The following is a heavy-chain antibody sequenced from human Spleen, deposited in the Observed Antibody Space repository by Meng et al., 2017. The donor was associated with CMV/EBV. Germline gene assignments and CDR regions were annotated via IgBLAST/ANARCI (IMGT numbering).Heavy chain of an antibody. CDR3: ARARFDY. J-gene: IGHJ4*02. CDR1: GDSISSFY. Sequence: SETLSLTCTVSGDSISSFYWTWIRQPPGKGLEWLGYISHSGSTNYNPSLKSRVTISVDTSKNQLSLKLSSVTAADTAVYYCARARFDYWGQGTLVTVSS. CDR2: ISHSGST. V-gene: IGHV4-59*08.